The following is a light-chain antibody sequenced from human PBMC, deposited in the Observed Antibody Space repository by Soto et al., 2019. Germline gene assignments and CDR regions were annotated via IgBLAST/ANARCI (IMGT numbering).Light chain of an antibody. CDR3: QQYGSSWT. CDR1: QSVSSSH. J-gene: IGKJ5*01. V-gene: IGKV3-20*01. CDR2: GAS. Sequence: EIVLTQSPGTLSLSPGERATLSCRASQSVSSSHLAWYQQKPGQAPRLLIYGASSRATGIPDRFSGSGSGTDFTLTISRLEPEDFAVYYCQQYGSSWTFGQGTRLEIK.